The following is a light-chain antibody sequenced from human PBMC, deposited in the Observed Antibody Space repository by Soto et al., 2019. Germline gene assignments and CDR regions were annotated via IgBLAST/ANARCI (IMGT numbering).Light chain of an antibody. Sequence: QSALTQPRSVSGSPGQSVTISCTGTSSDVGGYNYVSWYQQHPGKAPKLMIYDVSKRPSGVPDRFSGSKSGNTASLTISGLQAEDEADYYRFPYACRYSLLVFGTGTKLTVL. CDR1: SSDVGGYNY. V-gene: IGLV2-11*01. CDR3: FPYACRYSLLV. CDR2: DVS. J-gene: IGLJ1*01.